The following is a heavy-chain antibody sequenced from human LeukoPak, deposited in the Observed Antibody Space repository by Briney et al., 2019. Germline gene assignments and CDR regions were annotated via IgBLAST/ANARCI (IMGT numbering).Heavy chain of an antibody. D-gene: IGHD3-10*01. CDR2: IYYSGST. CDR3: ARAGWFGGGNWFDP. J-gene: IGHJ5*02. CDR1: GSSISSYY. Sequence: SETLSLTCTVSGSSISSYYWSWIRQPPEKGLEWIGYIYYSGSTNYNPSLKSRVTISVDTSKNQFSLKLSSVTAADTAVYYCARAGWFGGGNWFDPWGQGTLVTVSS. V-gene: IGHV4-59*01.